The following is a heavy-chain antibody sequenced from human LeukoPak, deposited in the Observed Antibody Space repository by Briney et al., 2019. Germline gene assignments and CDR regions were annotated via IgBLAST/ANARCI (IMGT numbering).Heavy chain of an antibody. CDR2: FIPILGIA. CDR1: VGTFSSYT. CDR3: AREGSYQQLAPLEGLFDWFDP. J-gene: IGHJ5*02. V-gene: IGHV1-69*04. Sequence: SVKVSCKASVGTFSSYTISWVRQAPGQGLEWMGRFIPILGIANYAQKFQGRVTITADKSTSTAYMELSSLRSEDTAVYYCAREGSYQQLAPLEGLFDWFDPWGQGTLVTVSS. D-gene: IGHD6-13*01.